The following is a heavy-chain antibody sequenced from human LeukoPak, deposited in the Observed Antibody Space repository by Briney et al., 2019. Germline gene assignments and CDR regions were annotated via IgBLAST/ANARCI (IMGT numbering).Heavy chain of an antibody. CDR2: IYYSGST. CDR3: ARAYGKNWFDP. Sequence: SETLSLTCTVSGGSISSYYWSWIRQPPGKGLEWIGYIYYSGSTNYNPSLKSRVTISVDTSKNQFSLKLSSVTAADTAVYYCARAYGKNWFDPWGQGTLVTVSS. D-gene: IGHD4-17*01. J-gene: IGHJ5*02. CDR1: GGSISSYY. V-gene: IGHV4-59*01.